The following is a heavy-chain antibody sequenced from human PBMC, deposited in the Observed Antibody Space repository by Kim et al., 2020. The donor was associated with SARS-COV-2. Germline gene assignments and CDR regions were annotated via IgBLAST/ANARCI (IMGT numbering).Heavy chain of an antibody. CDR1: GFTFSSYA. V-gene: IGHV3-30-3*01. CDR3: ARAAALGSSWYSVLGLFDY. J-gene: IGHJ4*02. D-gene: IGHD6-13*01. Sequence: GGSLRLSCAASGFTFSSYAMHWVRQAPGKGLEWVAVISYDGSNKYYADSVKGRFTISRDNSKNTLYLQMNSLRDEDTAVYYCARAAALGSSWYSVLGLFDYWGQGTLVTVSS. CDR2: ISYDGSNK.